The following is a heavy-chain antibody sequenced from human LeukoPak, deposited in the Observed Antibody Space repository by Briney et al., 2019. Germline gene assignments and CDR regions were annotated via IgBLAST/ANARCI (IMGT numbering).Heavy chain of an antibody. CDR2: ISVYNGNT. J-gene: IGHJ4*02. CDR1: GYIFTSYG. D-gene: IGHD2-21*02. Sequence: ASVKVSCKASGYIFTSYGISWVRQAPGQGLEWMGWISVYNGNTNYPQRLQGRVTMTTDTSTTTAYMELSSLRSDDTAVYYCATEVTSIVPDYWDQGTLVTVSS. V-gene: IGHV1-18*01. CDR3: ATEVTSIVPDY.